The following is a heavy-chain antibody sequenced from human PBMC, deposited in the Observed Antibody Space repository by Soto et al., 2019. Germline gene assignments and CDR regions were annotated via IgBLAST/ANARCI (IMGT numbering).Heavy chain of an antibody. Sequence: LRLSCAASGFTVSSYGMHWVRQAPGRGLEWVAFISYDGRNTYYADSVKGRFTISRDNSKSRLYLQMNSLRTEDTAVYYCARDITYGDSYFDYWGQGTLVTVSS. CDR1: GFTVSSYG. D-gene: IGHD4-17*01. V-gene: IGHV3-30*03. CDR3: ARDITYGDSYFDY. CDR2: ISYDGRNT. J-gene: IGHJ4*02.